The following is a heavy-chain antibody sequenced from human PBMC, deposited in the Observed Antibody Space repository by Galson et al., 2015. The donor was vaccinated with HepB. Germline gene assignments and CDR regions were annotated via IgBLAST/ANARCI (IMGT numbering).Heavy chain of an antibody. CDR3: ARQVRTGTTEGYYYYYGMDV. J-gene: IGHJ6*02. Sequence: QSGAEVKKPGESLRISCKGSGYSFTSYWISWVRQMPGKGLEWMGRIDPSDSYTNYSPSFQGHVTISADKSISTAYLQWSSLKASDTAMYYCARQVRTGTTEGYYYYYGMDVWGQGTTVTVSS. D-gene: IGHD1-1*01. CDR2: IDPSDSYT. V-gene: IGHV5-10-1*01. CDR1: GYSFTSYW.